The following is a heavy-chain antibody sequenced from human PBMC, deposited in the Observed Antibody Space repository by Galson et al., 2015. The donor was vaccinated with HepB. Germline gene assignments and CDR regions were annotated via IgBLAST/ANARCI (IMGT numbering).Heavy chain of an antibody. Sequence: SLRLSCAASGFTFSSYAMSWVRQAPGKGLEWVSAISGSGGSTYYADSVKGRFTISRDNSKNTLYLQMNSLRAEDTAVYYCAKSYNSIPGSSGSWGIDYWGQGTLVTVSS. CDR3: AKSYNSIPGSSGSWGIDY. J-gene: IGHJ4*02. V-gene: IGHV3-23*01. D-gene: IGHD1-26*01. CDR2: ISGSGGST. CDR1: GFTFSSYA.